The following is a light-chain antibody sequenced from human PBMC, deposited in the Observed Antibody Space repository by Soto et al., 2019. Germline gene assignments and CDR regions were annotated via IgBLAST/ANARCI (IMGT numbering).Light chain of an antibody. CDR3: QQLNSYLFT. V-gene: IGKV1-9*01. CDR2: AAS. CDR1: QTISSW. Sequence: DIQMTQSPSTLSGSVGVRVTITCRASQTISSWLAWYQQKPGKAPKLLIYAASTLQSGVPSRFSGSGSGTDFTLTISSLQPEDFETYYCQQLNSYLFTFGPGTKVDLK. J-gene: IGKJ3*01.